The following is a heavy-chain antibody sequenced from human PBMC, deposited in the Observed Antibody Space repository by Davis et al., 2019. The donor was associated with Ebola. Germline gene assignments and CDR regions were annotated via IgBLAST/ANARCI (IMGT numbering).Heavy chain of an antibody. CDR3: ARDRGIAARFFDY. Sequence: SETLSLTCTVSGGSISSYYWSWIRQLPGKGLEWIGYIYYSGSTNYNPSLKSRVTISVETSKNQFSLKLSSVTAADTAVYYCARDRGIAARFFDYWGQGTLVTVSS. J-gene: IGHJ4*02. CDR2: IYYSGST. CDR1: GGSISSYY. V-gene: IGHV4-59*01. D-gene: IGHD6-6*01.